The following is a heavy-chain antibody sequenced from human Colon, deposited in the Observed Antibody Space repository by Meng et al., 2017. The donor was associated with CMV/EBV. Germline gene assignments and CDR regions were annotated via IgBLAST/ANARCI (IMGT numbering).Heavy chain of an antibody. J-gene: IGHJ4*02. CDR2: MNPNSGNT. Sequence: ASVKVSCKTSGDTVMTSDINWVRLAPGQGLEWMGWMNPNSGNTAYAQKFQGRVTMTRDTSINTAYMELSSLRSDDAGVYYCASRAGDYFDSWGQGTLVT. CDR1: GDTVMTSD. D-gene: IGHD3-10*01. V-gene: IGHV1-8*01. CDR3: ASRAGDYFDS.